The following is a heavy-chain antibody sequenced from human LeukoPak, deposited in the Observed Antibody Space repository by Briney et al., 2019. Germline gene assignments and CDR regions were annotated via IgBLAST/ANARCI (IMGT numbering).Heavy chain of an antibody. CDR3: ASQPAGSWFDP. Sequence: SEALSLTCTVSGGSIGTYYWSWIRQPPGKGLEWIGYIYTSGRTNYNPSLKSRVTISVDTSKNQFSLRLTSVTAADTAVYYCASQPAGSWFDPWGPGTLVTVSS. CDR1: GGSIGTYY. CDR2: IYTSGRT. D-gene: IGHD1-14*01. V-gene: IGHV4-4*09. J-gene: IGHJ5*02.